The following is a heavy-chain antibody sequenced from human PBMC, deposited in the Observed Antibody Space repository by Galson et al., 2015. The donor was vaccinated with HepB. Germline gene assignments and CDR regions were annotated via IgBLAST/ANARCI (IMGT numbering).Heavy chain of an antibody. CDR3: AGSAVYYYYGMDV. D-gene: IGHD2-15*01. Sequence: SVKVSCKASGYTFTSYYMHWARQAPGQGLEWMGIINPSGGSTSYAQKFQGRVTMTRDTSTSTVYMELSSLRSEDTAVYYCAGSAVYYYYGMDVWGQGTTVTVSS. CDR1: GYTFTSYY. CDR2: INPSGGST. J-gene: IGHJ6*02. V-gene: IGHV1-46*01.